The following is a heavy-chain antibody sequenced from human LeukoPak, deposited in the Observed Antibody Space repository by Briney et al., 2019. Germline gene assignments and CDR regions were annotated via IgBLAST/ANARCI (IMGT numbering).Heavy chain of an antibody. D-gene: IGHD3-16*01. CDR1: GGTFSSYA. CDR3: AWGRLATYYYYGMDV. J-gene: IGHJ6*02. CDR2: IIPIFGTA. Sequence: SVKVSCKASGGTFSSYAISWVRQAPGQGLEWMGGIIPIFGTANYAQKFQGRVTMTEDTSTDTAYMELSSLRSEDTAMYYCAWGRLATYYYYGMDVWGQGTTVTVSS. V-gene: IGHV1-69*06.